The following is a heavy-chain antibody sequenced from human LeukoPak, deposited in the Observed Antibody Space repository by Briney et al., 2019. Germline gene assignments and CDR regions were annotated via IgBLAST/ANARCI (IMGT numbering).Heavy chain of an antibody. CDR3: ARTPPGGLIDY. D-gene: IGHD3-10*01. CDR1: GYTFTSYA. V-gene: IGHV1-8*03. CDR2: MSPKSANT. Sequence: ASVKVSCKASGYTFTSYAMNWVRQAPGQGLEWMGWMSPKSANTGYAQKFQGRVTITRDTSISTAYMELSSLTFEDTAVYYCARTPPGGLIDYWGQGTLVTVSS. J-gene: IGHJ4*02.